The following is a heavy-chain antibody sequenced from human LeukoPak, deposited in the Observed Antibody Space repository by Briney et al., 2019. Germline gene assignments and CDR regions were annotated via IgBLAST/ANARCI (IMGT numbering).Heavy chain of an antibody. J-gene: IGHJ4*02. CDR1: GFTFSSYG. D-gene: IGHD2-15*01. CDR3: AKLLSPVIPHDY. CDR2: ISYDGSNK. Sequence: GGSLRLSCAASGFTFSSYGMHWVRQAPGKGLEWVAVISYDGSNKYYADSVKGRFTISRDNSKNTLYLQMNSLRAEDTAVYYCAKLLSPVIPHDYWGQGTLVTVSS. V-gene: IGHV3-30*18.